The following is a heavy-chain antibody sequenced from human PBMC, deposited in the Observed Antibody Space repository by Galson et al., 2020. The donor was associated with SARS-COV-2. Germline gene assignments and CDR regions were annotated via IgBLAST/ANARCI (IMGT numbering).Heavy chain of an antibody. CDR3: ARRGGTVTTKHFYL. CDR1: GGSISTTSYF. CDR2: IYYSGTT. D-gene: IGHD4-17*01. V-gene: IGHV4-39*01. Sequence: SETLSLTCTVSGGSISTTSYFWGWIRQPPGKGLEWIGTIYYSGTTYYNPSLRSRVTISVDTSTNQFSLKLNSVTAADTAVYYCARRGGTVTTKHFYLWGRGTLVTVSS. J-gene: IGHJ2*01.